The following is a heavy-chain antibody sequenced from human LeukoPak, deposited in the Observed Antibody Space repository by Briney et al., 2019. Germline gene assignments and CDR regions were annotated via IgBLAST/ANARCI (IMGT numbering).Heavy chain of an antibody. CDR1: XXX. V-gene: IGHV3-74*01. J-gene: IGHJ4*02. D-gene: IGHD5-12*01. CDR2: INSDGSST. CDR3: ASSVRGYSGYDPFDY. Sequence: XXXXHWVXXXPGKGLVWVSRINSDGSSTSYADSVKGRFTISRDNAKNTLYLQMNSLRAEDTAVYYCASSVRGYSGYDPFDYWGQGTLVTVSS.